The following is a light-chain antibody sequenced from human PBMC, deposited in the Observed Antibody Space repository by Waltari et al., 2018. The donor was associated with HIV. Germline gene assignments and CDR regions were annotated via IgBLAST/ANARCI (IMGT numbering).Light chain of an antibody. J-gene: IGKJ2*03. Sequence: EIVVTQSPGTLSVSPGERATLSCRASQSVSSGDLAWYQQKPGQAPRPLIYGASSRATGIPDRFSGSGSGTDFTLTISRLEPEDFAVYYCQQYGSSPSFGHGTKLEIK. CDR2: GAS. CDR3: QQYGSSPS. V-gene: IGKV3-20*01. CDR1: QSVSSGD.